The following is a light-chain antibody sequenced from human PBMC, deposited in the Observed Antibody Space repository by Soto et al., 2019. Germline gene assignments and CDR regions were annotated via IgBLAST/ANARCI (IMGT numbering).Light chain of an antibody. CDR1: QDISIY. Sequence: EIVLTQSPATLYLSPGERATLSCRASQDISIYLAWYQQKPGQPPRLLIFNASNRATGIPARFSGSGSGTDFTLTISSLGPEDFAVYYCQQRYNWPPLTFGGGTTVESK. CDR2: NAS. V-gene: IGKV3-11*01. CDR3: QQRYNWPPLT. J-gene: IGKJ4*01.